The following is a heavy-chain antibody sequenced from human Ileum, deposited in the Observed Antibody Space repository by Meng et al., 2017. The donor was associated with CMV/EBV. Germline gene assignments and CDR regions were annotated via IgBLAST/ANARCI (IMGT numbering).Heavy chain of an antibody. CDR3: AGGIKTGIVDY. D-gene: IGHD3-9*01. J-gene: IGHJ4*02. V-gene: IGHV4-39*07. CDR1: GGSLGSSDYY. Sequence: QVQLQESGPGLVKPSETLCLSGTVSGGSLGSSDYYWGWIRQPPGKGLEWIATIYYSGSTYYNPSLKTPVTISVDTSKNQFSLRLSSVTAADTAVYYCAGGIKTGIVDYWGQGTLVTVSS. CDR2: IYYSGST.